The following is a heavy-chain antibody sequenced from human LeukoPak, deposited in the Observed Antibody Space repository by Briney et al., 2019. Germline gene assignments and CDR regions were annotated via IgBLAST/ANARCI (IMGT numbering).Heavy chain of an antibody. J-gene: IGHJ6*02. CDR3: VGRPYYYYGMDV. V-gene: IGHV3-53*01. CDR2: IYSGDST. Sequence: GGSLRLSCAASGFTVNSNSMSWVRQATGKGLECVAAIYSGDSTYYPDSVKGRFSISRDNSKNTLYLQMSSLRAEDTAIYYCVGRPYYYYGMDVWGQGTTVTVSS. CDR1: GFTVNSNS.